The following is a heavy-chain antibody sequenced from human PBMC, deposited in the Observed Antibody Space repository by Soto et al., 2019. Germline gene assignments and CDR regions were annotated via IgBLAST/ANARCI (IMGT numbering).Heavy chain of an antibody. CDR3: ARVIYYYYYMDV. CDR1: GFTFSSYW. J-gene: IGHJ6*03. CDR2: INSDGSST. V-gene: IGHV3-74*01. Sequence: EVQLVESGGGLVQPGGSLGLSCATSGFTFSSYWMHWVRQAPGKGLVRVSRINSDGSSTSYADSVKGRFTISRDNAKNTLYLQMNSLRAEDTAVYYCARVIYYYYYMDVWGKGTTVTVSS.